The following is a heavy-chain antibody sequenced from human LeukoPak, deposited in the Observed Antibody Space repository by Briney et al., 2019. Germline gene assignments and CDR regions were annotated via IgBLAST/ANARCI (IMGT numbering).Heavy chain of an antibody. D-gene: IGHD5-24*01. CDR1: GDSISGGDYY. Sequence: SETLSLTCNVSGDSISGGDYYWTWIRQAPGKGLEWIGFLYHTGATYYNPSLRSRVTISVDTSKNQFSLKLSSVTAADTAVYYCAGGAEEMATIHGLDYWGQGTLVTVSS. V-gene: IGHV4-30-4*01. CDR3: AGGAEEMATIHGLDY. CDR2: LYHTGAT. J-gene: IGHJ4*02.